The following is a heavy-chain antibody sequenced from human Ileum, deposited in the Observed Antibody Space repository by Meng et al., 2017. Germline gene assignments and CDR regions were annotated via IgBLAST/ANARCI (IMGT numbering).Heavy chain of an antibody. V-gene: IGHV3-7*01. CDR3: ARDDGQRTVDY. J-gene: IGHJ4*02. D-gene: IGHD1-1*01. CDR2: INRDGSDI. Sequence: GESLKISCAVSGFTLSRYWMSWVRQAPGKGLEWVAKINRDGSDIYYVDSVKGRFTVSRDKAKNALYLEMNSLRAEDTDVYYCARDDGQRTVDYWGQGTLVTVSS. CDR1: GFTLSRYW.